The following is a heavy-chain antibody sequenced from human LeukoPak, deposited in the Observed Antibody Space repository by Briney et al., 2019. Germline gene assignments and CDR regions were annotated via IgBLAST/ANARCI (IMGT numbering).Heavy chain of an antibody. CDR3: ERDLRLGDSSWYDY. CDR1: CYSISSGYY. J-gene: IGHJ4*02. Sequence: SETLSLTCTVSCYSISSGYYWGWIRQPPGKGLEWIGSIYHSGSTYYNPSLKSRVTVSVDTSKNLFSLKLSSVTAADTAMYYCERDLRLGDSSWYDYWGQGTLVTVSS. V-gene: IGHV4-38-2*02. D-gene: IGHD6-13*01. CDR2: IYHSGST.